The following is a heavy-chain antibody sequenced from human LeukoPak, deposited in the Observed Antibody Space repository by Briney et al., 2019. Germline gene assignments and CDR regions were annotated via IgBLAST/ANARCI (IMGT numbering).Heavy chain of an antibody. CDR3: ARPQVNDYGDCGI. D-gene: IGHD4-17*01. CDR2: IIASGDSA. CDR1: GFTFSTNS. Sequence: GGSLRLSCAASGFTFSTNSMNWVRQAPGKGLECVSYIIASGDSAYYADSVRGRFTISRDNSKNTLYLQMDDLRAEDSAVYYCARPQVNDYGDCGIWGQGTMVAVSS. J-gene: IGHJ3*02. V-gene: IGHV3-23*01.